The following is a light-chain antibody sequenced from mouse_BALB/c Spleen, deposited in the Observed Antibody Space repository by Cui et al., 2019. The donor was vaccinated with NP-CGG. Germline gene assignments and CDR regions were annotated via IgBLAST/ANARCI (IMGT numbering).Light chain of an antibody. CDR3: ALWYSNHWV. CDR2: GTN. CDR1: TGAVTTSNY. Sequence: QAVVTQESALTTSPGETVTLTCRSSTGAVTTSNYAKWVQEKPDHLFTGLIGGTNNRAPGVPARFSGSLIGDKAALTITGARTEDEAIYFCALWYSNHWVFGGGTKLTVL. V-gene: IGLV1*01. J-gene: IGLJ1*01.